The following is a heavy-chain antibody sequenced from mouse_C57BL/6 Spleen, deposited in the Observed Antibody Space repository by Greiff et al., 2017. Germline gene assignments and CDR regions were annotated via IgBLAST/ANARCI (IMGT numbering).Heavy chain of an antibody. CDR1: GYAFSSYW. CDR3: ARIYYDYEAYFDY. J-gene: IGHJ2*01. CDR2: IYPGDGDT. D-gene: IGHD2-4*01. Sequence: QVQLQQSGAELVKPGASVKISCKASGYAFSSYWMNWVKQRPGKGLEWIGQIYPGDGDTNYNGKFKGKATLTADKSSSTAYMQLSSLTSEDSAVYFCARIYYDYEAYFDYWGKGTTLTVSS. V-gene: IGHV1-80*01.